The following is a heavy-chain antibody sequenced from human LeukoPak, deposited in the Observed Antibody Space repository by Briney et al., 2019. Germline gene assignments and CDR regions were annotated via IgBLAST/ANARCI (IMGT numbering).Heavy chain of an antibody. J-gene: IGHJ6*02. CDR2: ISGSGGGT. Sequence: PGGSLRLSCAASGFSFSSYALSWVRQTPGKGLEWVSFISGSGGGTYYADSVKGRFTISRDNSKDTLYLQMNSLRAEDTAVYYCATYYGSGSYYNYYYYYGMDVWGQGTTVTVSS. CDR3: ATYYGSGSYYNYYYYYGMDV. CDR1: GFSFSSYA. D-gene: IGHD3-10*01. V-gene: IGHV3-23*01.